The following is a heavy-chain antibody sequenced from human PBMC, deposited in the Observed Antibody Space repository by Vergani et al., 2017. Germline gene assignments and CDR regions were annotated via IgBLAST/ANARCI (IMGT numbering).Heavy chain of an antibody. CDR3: AKGSVAGYYYYGMDV. CDR1: GFTFSSYG. CDR2: ISYDGSNK. Sequence: QVQLVESGGSVVQPGRSLRLSCAASGFTFSSYGMHWVRQAPGKGLEWVALISYDGSNKYYADSVKGRFTISRDNSKNTLYLQMNSLRAEDTAVYYCAKGSVAGYYYYGMDVWGQGTTVTVS. V-gene: IGHV3-30*18. J-gene: IGHJ6*02. D-gene: IGHD6-19*01.